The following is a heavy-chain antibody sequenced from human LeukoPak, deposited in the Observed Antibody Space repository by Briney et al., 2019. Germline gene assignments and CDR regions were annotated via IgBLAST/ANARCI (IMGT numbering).Heavy chain of an antibody. CDR2: IIPIFGTA. CDR3: AKSGYDTGSMTGVTRKGSFDY. Sequence: AASVKVSCKASGGTFSSYAISWVRQAPGQGLEWMGGIIPIFGTANYAQKFQGRVTITTDESTSTAYMELSSLRSEDTAVYYCAKSGYDTGSMTGVTRKGSFDYWGQGTLVTVSS. V-gene: IGHV1-69*05. CDR1: GGTFSSYA. D-gene: IGHD1-26*01. J-gene: IGHJ4*02.